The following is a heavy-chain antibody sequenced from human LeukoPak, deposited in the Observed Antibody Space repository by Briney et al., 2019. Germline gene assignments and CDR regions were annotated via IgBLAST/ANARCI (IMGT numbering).Heavy chain of an antibody. CDR2: MNRDGRT. D-gene: IGHD3-22*01. CDR3: ARDPDDRSGLDAFET. V-gene: IGHV3-53*01. J-gene: IGHJ3*02. Sequence: GGSLRLSCAASGFSVSNNYMNWVRQASGKGLEWVSVMNRDGRTFYADSVKGRFTIFRDKSKNMFHLQMDSLRAEDTAVYYCARDPDDRSGLDAFETWGQGTKVTVS. CDR1: GFSVSNNY.